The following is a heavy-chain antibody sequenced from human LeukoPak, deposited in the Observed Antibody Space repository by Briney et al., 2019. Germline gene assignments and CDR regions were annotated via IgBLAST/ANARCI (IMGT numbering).Heavy chain of an antibody. CDR1: GFTFSSYA. J-gene: IGHJ4*02. CDR3: ARDYGDYVPFDY. Sequence: GGSLRLSCAASGFTFSSYAMHWVRQAPGKGLEWVAVISYDGSNKYYADSEKGRFTISRDNSKNTLYLQMNSLRAEDTAVYYCARDYGDYVPFDYWGQGTLVTVSS. V-gene: IGHV3-30-3*01. D-gene: IGHD4-17*01. CDR2: ISYDGSNK.